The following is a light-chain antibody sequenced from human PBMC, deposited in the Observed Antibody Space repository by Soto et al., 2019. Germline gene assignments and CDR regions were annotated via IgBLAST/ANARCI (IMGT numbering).Light chain of an antibody. Sequence: EIVMTQSPATLSVSPGERATLSCRASQSVSGSYLAWYQQKPGQAPRLLIYGASSRATGIPDRFSGSGSGTDFTLTISRLEPEDFAVYYCQQYGRSPPITFGQGTRLEIK. CDR3: QQYGRSPPIT. CDR2: GAS. CDR1: QSVSGSY. J-gene: IGKJ5*01. V-gene: IGKV3-20*01.